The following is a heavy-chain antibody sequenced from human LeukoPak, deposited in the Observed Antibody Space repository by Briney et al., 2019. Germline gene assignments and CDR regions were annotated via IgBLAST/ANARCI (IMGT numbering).Heavy chain of an antibody. J-gene: IGHJ6*03. Sequence: SETLSLTCTVSGGSISSSDSYWGWIRQPPGKGLEWIGNIYYSGSTYYNPSLKSRVTISVDTSKNQFSLKLSSVTAADTAVYYCARETAAAGYYYYYMDVWGKGTTVTVSS. V-gene: IGHV4-39*07. CDR3: ARETAAAGYYYYYMDV. CDR1: GGSISSSDSY. D-gene: IGHD6-13*01. CDR2: IYYSGST.